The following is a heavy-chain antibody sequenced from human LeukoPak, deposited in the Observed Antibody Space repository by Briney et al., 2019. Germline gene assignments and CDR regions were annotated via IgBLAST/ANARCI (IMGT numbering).Heavy chain of an antibody. Sequence: PSETLSLTCTVSGGSISSGSYYWGWIRQPPGKGLEWIGSIYYSGSTYYNPSLKSRVTISVDTSKNQFSLKLSSVTAADTAVYYCAREEGEIVVVSYYFDYWGQGTLVTVSS. CDR3: AREEGEIVVVSYYFDY. V-gene: IGHV4-39*07. CDR2: IYYSGST. J-gene: IGHJ4*02. D-gene: IGHD3-22*01. CDR1: GGSISSGSYY.